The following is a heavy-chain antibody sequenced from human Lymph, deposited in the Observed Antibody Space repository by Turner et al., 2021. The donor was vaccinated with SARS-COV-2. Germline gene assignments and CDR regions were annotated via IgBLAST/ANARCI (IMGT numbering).Heavy chain of an antibody. V-gene: IGHV3-23*01. CDR3: AKGVRGAMIVVVIPYFDY. CDR2: ISGSGGDT. CDR1: GFTFGSYA. Sequence: EVQLLESGGGLEQPGGSLRLSCAASGFTFGSYAMSWVRQAPGKGLEWVSAISGSGGDTYYADSVKGRFTISRDNSKNTLYLQMNSLRAEDTAVYYCAKGVRGAMIVVVIPYFDYWGQGTLVTVSS. J-gene: IGHJ4*02. D-gene: IGHD3-22*01.